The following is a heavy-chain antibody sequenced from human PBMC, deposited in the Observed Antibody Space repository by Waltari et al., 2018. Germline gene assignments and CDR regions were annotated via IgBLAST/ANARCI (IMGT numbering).Heavy chain of an antibody. V-gene: IGHV4-61*02. CDR1: GSSTRSANYF. Sequence: QVQLQESGPGLVRPSQTLSLTCTVSGSSTRSANYFWTWVRRPAGKGLGRIGRVFPSGATDHTPSLKSRVTLSVDTSNQFSLKLSSVTAADTAVYYCASSPWADKPAGLDVWGQGTTVTVSS. J-gene: IGHJ6*02. CDR2: VFPSGAT. CDR3: ASSPWADKPAGLDV.